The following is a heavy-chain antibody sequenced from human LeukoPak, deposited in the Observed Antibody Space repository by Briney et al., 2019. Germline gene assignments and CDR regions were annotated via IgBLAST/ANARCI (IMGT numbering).Heavy chain of an antibody. Sequence: GGSLRLSCAASGFTFSSYWMSWVRQAPGKGLEWVANIKQDGSEKYYVDSVKGRFTISRDNAKNSLYLQMNSLRAEDTAVYYCARDREMDIVVVPAAISFDYWGQGTLVTVSS. CDR3: ARDREMDIVVVPAAISFDY. V-gene: IGHV3-7*01. D-gene: IGHD2-2*03. J-gene: IGHJ4*02. CDR1: GFTFSSYW. CDR2: IKQDGSEK.